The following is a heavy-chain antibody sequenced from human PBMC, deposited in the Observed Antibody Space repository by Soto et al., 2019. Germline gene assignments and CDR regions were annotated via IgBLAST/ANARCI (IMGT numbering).Heavy chain of an antibody. V-gene: IGHV4-4*02. CDR1: GVSISSSSW. J-gene: IGHJ4*02. Sequence: QVQLQQSGPGLVKPSGTLSLTCDVSGVSISSSSWWSWVRQPPGKGLEWVGEIYHSGSTNYNPSLKSRVTLSVDKSKNQFSLRLTSVTAADTAVYYCAGGFGSGHYDYWGQGSLVTVSS. CDR2: IYHSGST. D-gene: IGHD3-10*01. CDR3: AGGFGSGHYDY.